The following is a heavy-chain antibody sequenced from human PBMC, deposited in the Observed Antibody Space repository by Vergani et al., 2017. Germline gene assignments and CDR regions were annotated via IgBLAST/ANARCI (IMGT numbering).Heavy chain of an antibody. Sequence: QVQLVQSGAEVKKPGASVKVSCKASGYTFTSYGISWVRQAPGQGLEWMGWISAYNGNTNYAQKRQGRVTMTTDTSTSTAYMELRSLGSADTAGYYCARGGAVEMATGEFDYWGQGTLVTVSS. D-gene: IGHD5-24*01. CDR1: GYTFTSYG. CDR2: ISAYNGNT. J-gene: IGHJ4*02. V-gene: IGHV1-18*01. CDR3: ARGGAVEMATGEFDY.